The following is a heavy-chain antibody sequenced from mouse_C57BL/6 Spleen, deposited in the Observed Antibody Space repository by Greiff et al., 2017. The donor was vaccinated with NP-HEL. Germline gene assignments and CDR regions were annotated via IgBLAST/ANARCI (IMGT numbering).Heavy chain of an antibody. CDR1: GYSITSGYY. CDR3: ARDWLGDWYFDV. D-gene: IGHD2-2*01. V-gene: IGHV3-6*01. Sequence: DVKLQESGPGLVKPSQSLSLTCSVTGYSITSGYYWNWIRQFPGNKLEWMGYISYDGSNNYNPSLKNRISITRDTSKNQFFLKLNSVTTEDTATYYCARDWLGDWYFDVWGTRTTVTVSS. CDR2: ISYDGSN. J-gene: IGHJ1*03.